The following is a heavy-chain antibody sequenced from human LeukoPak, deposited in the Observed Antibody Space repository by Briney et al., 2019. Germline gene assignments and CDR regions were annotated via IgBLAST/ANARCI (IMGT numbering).Heavy chain of an antibody. CDR3: ARPGAGIYFDY. V-gene: IGHV5-51*01. Sequence: GESLKISGKGSGYSFTTYWITWVRQMPGKGLEWMGTIYPGDSDTRYSPSFQGQVTISADKSISTAYLQWSSLKASDTAMYYCARPGAGIYFDYWGQGTLVTVSS. CDR1: GYSFTTYW. D-gene: IGHD6-13*01. J-gene: IGHJ4*02. CDR2: IYPGDSDT.